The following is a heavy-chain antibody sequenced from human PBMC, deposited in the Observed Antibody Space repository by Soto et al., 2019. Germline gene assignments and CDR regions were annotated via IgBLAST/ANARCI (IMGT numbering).Heavy chain of an antibody. CDR3: ARRIPFGYRMDV. J-gene: IGHJ6*02. D-gene: IGHD2-21*01. CDR2: ITSNGGNT. Sequence: EVQLVESGGGLVQPGGSLRLSCAASGFTFSSYAMHWVRQAPGKGLEYVSAITSNGGNTDYASSVKGRFTISRDNSKNTLYLQMGSLRAEDMAVYYCARRIPFGYRMDVGGQGTTFTVSS. V-gene: IGHV3-64*01. CDR1: GFTFSSYA.